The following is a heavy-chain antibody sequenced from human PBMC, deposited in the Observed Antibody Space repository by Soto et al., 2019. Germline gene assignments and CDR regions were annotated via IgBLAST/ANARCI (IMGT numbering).Heavy chain of an antibody. CDR3: ATQMDYNILTGYRPFDY. J-gene: IGHJ4*02. Sequence: EVQLVESGGGLVKPGGPLRLSCAVSGFTFSSYSMNWVRQAPGKGLEWVSSISSGNSYIYYADSVRGRFTVSRDNAKSSLYLQMNSLRAEDTAVYYCATQMDYNILTGYRPFDYWGQGTLVTVSS. V-gene: IGHV3-21*01. CDR1: GFTFSSYS. D-gene: IGHD3-9*01. CDR2: ISSGNSYI.